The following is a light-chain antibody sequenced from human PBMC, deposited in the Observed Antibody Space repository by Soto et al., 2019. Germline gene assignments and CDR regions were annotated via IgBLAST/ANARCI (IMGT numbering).Light chain of an antibody. J-gene: IGKJ3*01. CDR1: QSVTSSY. V-gene: IGKV3-20*01. CDR2: GAS. CDR3: KQYGHSIT. Sequence: EIVLTQSPGTLSLSPGERATLSCRASQSVTSSYLAWYQQKPGQAPRLLIFGASNRATGVPDRFSGSGSRADFTLTISRLEPEDFAVYYCKQYGHSITFGPGTKVDIK.